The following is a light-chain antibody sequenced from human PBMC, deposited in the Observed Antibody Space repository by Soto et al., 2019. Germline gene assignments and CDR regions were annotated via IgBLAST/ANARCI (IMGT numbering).Light chain of an antibody. CDR2: DAS. J-gene: IGKJ5*01. Sequence: EIVLTQSPATLSLSPGERATLSCRASQSVAGYLTWYQQKPGQAPRLLIYDASNRATGITARFSGSGSGTDFSLTISRLEPEDFALYYCQQRSNWPITFGQGTRLEIK. CDR3: QQRSNWPIT. CDR1: QSVAGY. V-gene: IGKV3-11*01.